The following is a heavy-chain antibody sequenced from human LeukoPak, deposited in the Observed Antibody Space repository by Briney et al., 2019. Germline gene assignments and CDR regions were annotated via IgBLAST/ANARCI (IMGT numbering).Heavy chain of an antibody. CDR3: NARLYSGTNPHFDY. Sequence: GGSLRLSCEVSEFTFNNAWMTWVRQAPGKGLGWVGRIRSKSNGGTADYATPVKGRFTISRDDSKNSLYLQMNSLKAEDTAVYFCNARLYSGTNPHFDYWGQGTLVIVSS. CDR2: IRSKSNGGTA. J-gene: IGHJ4*02. CDR1: EFTFNNAW. V-gene: IGHV3-15*01. D-gene: IGHD1-26*01.